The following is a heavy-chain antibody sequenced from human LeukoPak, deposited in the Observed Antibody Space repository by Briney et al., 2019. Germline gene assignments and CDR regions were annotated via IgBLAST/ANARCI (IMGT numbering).Heavy chain of an antibody. CDR2: ISYDGSNK. J-gene: IGHJ4*02. CDR3: ARDNGFYFVAGTFDY. V-gene: IGHV3-30*09. CDR1: GFTFSSYA. Sequence: PGRSLRLSCAASGFTFSSYAMHWVRQAPGKGLEWVAVISYDGSNKYYADSVKGRFAISRDNSKNTLYLQMNSLRAEDTAVYYSARDNGFYFVAGTFDYWGQGTLVTVSS. D-gene: IGHD6-19*01.